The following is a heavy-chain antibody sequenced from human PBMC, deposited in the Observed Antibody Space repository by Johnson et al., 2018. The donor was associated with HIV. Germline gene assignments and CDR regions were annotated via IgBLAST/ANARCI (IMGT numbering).Heavy chain of an antibody. V-gene: IGHV3-30*04. D-gene: IGHD1-26*01. CDR1: GFTFSSYA. CDR2: ISYDGTNK. CDR3: AKERRAPRAFDI. J-gene: IGHJ3*02. Sequence: QVQLVESGGGVVQPGRSLRLSCAASGFTFSSYAMHWVRQAPGKGLEWVAIISYDGTNKYYADSVKGQFTISRDNSKSTLYLQMNSLRPEDTAVYYCAKERRAPRAFDIWGQGTMVTVSS.